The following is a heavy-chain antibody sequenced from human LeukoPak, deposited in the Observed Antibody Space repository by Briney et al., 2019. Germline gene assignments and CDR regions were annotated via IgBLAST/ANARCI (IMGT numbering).Heavy chain of an antibody. J-gene: IGHJ5*02. CDR1: GVPITNGAYS. Sequence: SETLSLTCAVSGVPITNGAYSWSWIRQPPGKGLEWIGRIYTSGSTNYNPSLKSRVTISVDTSKNQFSLKLSSVTAADTAVYYCARGTGWFDPWGQGTLVTVSS. CDR3: ARGTGWFDP. V-gene: IGHV4-61*02. D-gene: IGHD4-17*01. CDR2: IYTSGST.